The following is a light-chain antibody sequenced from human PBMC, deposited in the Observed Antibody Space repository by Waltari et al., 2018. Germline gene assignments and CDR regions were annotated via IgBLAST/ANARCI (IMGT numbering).Light chain of an antibody. CDR1: QSISSW. CDR3: QQYNSYL. CDR2: KAS. Sequence: DIQMTQSPSTMSASVGDRVTITCRASQSISSWLAWYQQKPGKAPKLLIYKASSLESGVPSRFSCSGSGTEFTLTISSLQPDDFATYYCQQYNSYLFGQGTKVEIK. J-gene: IGKJ1*01. V-gene: IGKV1-5*03.